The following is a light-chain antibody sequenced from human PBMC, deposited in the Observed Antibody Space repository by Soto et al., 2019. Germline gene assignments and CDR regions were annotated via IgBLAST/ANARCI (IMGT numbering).Light chain of an antibody. J-gene: IGKJ2*01. CDR3: QQYGSSPPYT. Sequence: EIVLTQSPGTLSLSPGERATLSCRASQSVSSGNLAWYQQKPGQAPRLLIYAASSRATDIPDRFSGSGSGTDFTLTISRLEPKDFAVYYCQQYGSSPPYTFGQGTKLEIK. CDR1: QSVSSGN. V-gene: IGKV3-20*01. CDR2: AAS.